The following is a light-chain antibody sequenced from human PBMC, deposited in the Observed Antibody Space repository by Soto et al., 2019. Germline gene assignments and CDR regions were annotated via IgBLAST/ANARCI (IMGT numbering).Light chain of an antibody. J-gene: IGKJ5*01. CDR3: HQRNT. Sequence: VLTQSPVTLSLSPGDRATLSCRASQSVSTYLAWYRQVPGQPPRLLIYDTTNRAAGIPPRFSGSRSGTAFTLTISSVEPEDFALYYCHQRNTFGQGTRLEIK. CDR1: QSVSTY. CDR2: DTT. V-gene: IGKV3-11*01.